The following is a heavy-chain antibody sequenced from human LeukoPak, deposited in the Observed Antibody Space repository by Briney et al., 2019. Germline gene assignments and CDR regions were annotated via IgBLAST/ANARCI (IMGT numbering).Heavy chain of an antibody. CDR1: GGTFSSYA. J-gene: IGHJ5*02. Sequence: SVKVSCKASGGTFSSYAISWVRQAPGQGLEWMGRTIPIFGIANYAQKFQGRVTITADKSTSTAYMELSSLRSEDTAVYYCAREPLSVHDRINWFDPWGQGTLVTVSS. CDR2: TIPIFGIA. D-gene: IGHD2/OR15-2a*01. V-gene: IGHV1-69*04. CDR3: AREPLSVHDRINWFDP.